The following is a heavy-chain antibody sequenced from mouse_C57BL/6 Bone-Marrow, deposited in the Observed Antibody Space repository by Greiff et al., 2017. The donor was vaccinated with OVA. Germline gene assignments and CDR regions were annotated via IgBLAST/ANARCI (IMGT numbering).Heavy chain of an antibody. J-gene: IGHJ3*01. Sequence: QVQLQQPGAELVKPGASVKMSCKASGYTFTSYWITWVKQRPGQGLEWIGDIYPGSGSTNYNEKFKSKATLTVDTSSSTAYMQLSSLTSEDSAVYYCARLSRKLRLRRFAYWGQGTLVTVSA. D-gene: IGHD3-2*02. CDR2: IYPGSGST. V-gene: IGHV1-55*01. CDR1: GYTFTSYW. CDR3: ARLSRKLRLRRFAY.